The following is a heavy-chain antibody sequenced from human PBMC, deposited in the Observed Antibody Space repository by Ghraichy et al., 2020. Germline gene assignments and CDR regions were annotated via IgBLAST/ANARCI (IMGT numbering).Heavy chain of an antibody. CDR3: AKRVAVIGSLFDS. CDR2: ISGSGGST. D-gene: IGHD6-19*01. Sequence: GGSLRLSCAASGFTFNSYAMNWVRQAPGKGLEWVSAISGSGGSTYYADSVKGRFTISRDNSKNTLYLQMNSLRAEDTAVYYCAKRVAVIGSLFDSWGQGTLVTVSS. V-gene: IGHV3-23*01. CDR1: GFTFNSYA. J-gene: IGHJ4*02.